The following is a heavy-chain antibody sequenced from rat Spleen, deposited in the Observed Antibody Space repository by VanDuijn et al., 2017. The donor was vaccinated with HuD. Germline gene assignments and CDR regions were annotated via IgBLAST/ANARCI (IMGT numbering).Heavy chain of an antibody. D-gene: IGHD1-11*01. CDR2: LSYDGFTT. V-gene: IGHV5-29*01. CDR1: GFNFSDYG. Sequence: EVRLVESGGGLVQPGRSLRLSCAASGFNFSDYGMAWVRQVPTKGLEWVATLSYDGFTTYYRDSVKGRFTITRDNAKSSLYLQMDSLRSEDTATYYCTRLEGGGLDYWGQGVMVTVSS. CDR3: TRLEGGGLDY. J-gene: IGHJ2*01.